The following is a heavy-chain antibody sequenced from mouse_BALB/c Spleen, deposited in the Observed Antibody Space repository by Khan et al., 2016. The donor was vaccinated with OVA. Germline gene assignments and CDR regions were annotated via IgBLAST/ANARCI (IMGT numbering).Heavy chain of an antibody. CDR1: GYTFSMYW. CDR2: ILPGSGST. D-gene: IGHD1-3*01. Sequence: QVQLKQSGAELMKPGASVKISCKATGYTFSMYWIEWVNQRPGHGLEWIGEILPGSGSTKYNEKFKGKATFTAETSSNTAYMQLSSLTSADSAVYYCARGGYNPAMDYWGQGTSVTVSS. V-gene: IGHV1-9*01. CDR3: ARGGYNPAMDY. J-gene: IGHJ4*01.